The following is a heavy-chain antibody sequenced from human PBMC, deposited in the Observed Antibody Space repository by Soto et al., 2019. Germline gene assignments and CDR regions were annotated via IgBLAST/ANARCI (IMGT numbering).Heavy chain of an antibody. J-gene: IGHJ6*02. CDR1: GFTFSSYS. V-gene: IGHV3-21*01. CDR2: LSSSSSYI. Sequence: PGGSLRLSCAASGFTFSSYSMNWVRQAPGKGLEWVSSLSSSSSYIYYADSVNGRFTISRDNAKNSLYLQMNSLRAEDTAVYYCARDPFTIFGVVILSYYYYGMDVWGQGTTVTVSS. D-gene: IGHD3-3*01. CDR3: ARDPFTIFGVVILSYYYYGMDV.